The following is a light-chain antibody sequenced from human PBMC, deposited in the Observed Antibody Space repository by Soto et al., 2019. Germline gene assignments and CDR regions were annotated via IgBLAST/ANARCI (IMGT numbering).Light chain of an antibody. V-gene: IGLV2-8*01. CDR3: SSYAGSNNSDVV. CDR1: SSDVGGYNY. J-gene: IGLJ2*01. CDR2: EVS. Sequence: QSALTQPPSASGSPGQSVTISCTGTSSDVGGYNYVSWYQQHPGKAPKLMIYEVSKRPSGVPDRFSGSKSGNTASLTVSGLQAEDEADYYSSSYAGSNNSDVVFGGGTKLTVL.